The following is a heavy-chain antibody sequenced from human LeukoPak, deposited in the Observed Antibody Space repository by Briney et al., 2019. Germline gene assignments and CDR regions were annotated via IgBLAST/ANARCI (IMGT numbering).Heavy chain of an antibody. V-gene: IGHV4-4*07. D-gene: IGHD3-22*01. Sequence: SETLSLTCSVSGGSITNYYWSWIRQPAGKGLEWIGRIYTSGSTNYNPSLKSRVTMSVDTSKNQFSLKLSSVTAADTAVYYCARALYYYDSSGYYYRAFDIWGQGTMVTVSS. CDR2: IYTSGST. J-gene: IGHJ3*02. CDR1: GGSITNYY. CDR3: ARALYYYDSSGYYYRAFDI.